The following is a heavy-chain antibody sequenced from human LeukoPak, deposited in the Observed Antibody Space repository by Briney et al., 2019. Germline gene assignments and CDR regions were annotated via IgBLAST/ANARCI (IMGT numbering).Heavy chain of an antibody. CDR2: ISGSGGST. CDR3: AKDLVYFDWYATPTRDGQFDY. J-gene: IGHJ4*02. V-gene: IGHV3-23*01. Sequence: PGGSLRLSCAASGFTFSSYAMSWVRQAPGKGLEWVSAISGSGGSTYYADSVKGRFTISRDNSKNTLYLQMNSLRAEDTAVYYYAKDLVYFDWYATPTRDGQFDYWGQGTLVTVSS. D-gene: IGHD3-9*01. CDR1: GFTFSSYA.